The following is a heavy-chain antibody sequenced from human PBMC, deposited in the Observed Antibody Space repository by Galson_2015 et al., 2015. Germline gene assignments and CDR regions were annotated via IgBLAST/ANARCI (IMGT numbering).Heavy chain of an antibody. D-gene: IGHD2-21*01. CDR2: ISGSGGST. Sequence: SLRLSCAASGFTFSSYAMSWVRQAPGKGLEWVSGISGSGGSTYYADSVKGRVTVSRENSKNTLYLQMSSLRAEDTAIYYCAKDRLVYCGGDCYSFDFWGQGILVTVSS. J-gene: IGHJ4*02. CDR3: AKDRLVYCGGDCYSFDF. V-gene: IGHV3-23*01. CDR1: GFTFSSYA.